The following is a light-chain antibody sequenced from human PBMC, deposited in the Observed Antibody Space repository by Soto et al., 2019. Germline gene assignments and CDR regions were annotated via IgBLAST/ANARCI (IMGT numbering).Light chain of an antibody. CDR3: QQYSRLPRT. V-gene: IGKV3-20*01. Sequence: EIVLTQSPGTLSVSPGESATLACSASQSVSSNYLAWYQQKPGQPPRLLIYGASSRATGIPDRFSGSGSGADCTLTILRLEPEDFAVYYCQQYSRLPRTFGQGTRVDIK. J-gene: IGKJ1*01. CDR1: QSVSSNY. CDR2: GAS.